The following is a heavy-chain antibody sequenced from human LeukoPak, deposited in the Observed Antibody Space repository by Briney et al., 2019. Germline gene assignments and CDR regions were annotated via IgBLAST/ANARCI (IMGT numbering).Heavy chain of an antibody. Sequence: PGGSLRLSCAASGFNISNYSMNWVRQAPGEGLEWVSCITTSSSNTSYTDSVKGRLTISRDDAKNSLYLQMNSLSAEDTAVYYCTRDRAGYHDAFDIWGEGTMVTVSS. J-gene: IGHJ3*02. CDR1: GFNISNYS. CDR3: TRDRAGYHDAFDI. D-gene: IGHD2-2*01. CDR2: ITTSSSNT. V-gene: IGHV3-21*01.